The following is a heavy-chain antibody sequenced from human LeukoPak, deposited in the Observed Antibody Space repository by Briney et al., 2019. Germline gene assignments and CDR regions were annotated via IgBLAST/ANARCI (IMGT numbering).Heavy chain of an antibody. CDR3: ARRNTVKLGLIDY. Sequence: ASVKVSCKASGYTFTGYYMHWVRQAPGQGLEWMGWINPNSGGTNYAQKLQGRVTMTTDTSTSTAYMELRSLRSDDTAVYYCARRNTVKLGLIDYWGQGTLVTVSS. V-gene: IGHV1-2*02. D-gene: IGHD1-26*01. CDR1: GYTFTGYY. J-gene: IGHJ4*02. CDR2: INPNSGGT.